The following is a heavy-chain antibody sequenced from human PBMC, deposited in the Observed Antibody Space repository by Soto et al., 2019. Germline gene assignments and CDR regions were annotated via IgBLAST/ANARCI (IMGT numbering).Heavy chain of an antibody. CDR1: GGTFSSYA. V-gene: IGHV1-69*12. J-gene: IGHJ5*02. CDR3: ARGRRPGYCISTSCYVGGWFDP. CDR2: IIPIFGTA. Sequence: QVQLVQSGAEVKKPGSSVKVSCKASGGTFSSYAISWVRQAPGQGLEWMGGIIPIFGTANYAQKFQGRVTITADESTSTAYMELSSLRSEDTAVYYCARGRRPGYCISTSCYVGGWFDPWGQGTLVTVSS. D-gene: IGHD2-2*01.